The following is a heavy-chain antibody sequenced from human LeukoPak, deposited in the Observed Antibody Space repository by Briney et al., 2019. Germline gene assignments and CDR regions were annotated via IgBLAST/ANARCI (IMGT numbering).Heavy chain of an antibody. CDR3: ARAGYETTVVTPYYYYYGMDV. Sequence: GASVKVSCKASGGTFSSYAISWVRQAPGQGLEWMGGIIPIFGTANYAQKFQGRVTITADKSTSTAYMELSSLRSEDTAVYYCARAGYETTVVTPYYYYYGMDVWGQGTTVTVSS. CDR1: GGTFSSYA. J-gene: IGHJ6*02. CDR2: IIPIFGTA. V-gene: IGHV1-69*06. D-gene: IGHD4-23*01.